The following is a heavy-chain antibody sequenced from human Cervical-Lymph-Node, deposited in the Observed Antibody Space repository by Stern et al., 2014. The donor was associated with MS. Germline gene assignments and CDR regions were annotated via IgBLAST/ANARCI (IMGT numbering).Heavy chain of an antibody. CDR1: GGTFIKFP. D-gene: IGHD6-13*01. V-gene: IGHV1-69*01. CDR3: ALSSETSDRWYSLGYDL. Sequence: VRLVQSGAEVTKPGSSVKVSCKVSGGTFIKFPSSWVRHDPGQGLERMGGILHVFGTPTYAQEFRGRVTITADVSTSTVYMELSSLRSDDTAVYYCALSSETSDRWYSLGYDLWGQGTLVTVSS. CDR2: ILHVFGTP. J-gene: IGHJ5*02.